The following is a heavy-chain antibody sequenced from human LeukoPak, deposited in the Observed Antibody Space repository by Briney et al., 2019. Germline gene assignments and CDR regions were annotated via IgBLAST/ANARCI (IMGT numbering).Heavy chain of an antibody. CDR1: GFTFSNYW. CDR2: IKQDGSDK. D-gene: IGHD6-6*01. J-gene: IGHJ4*02. Sequence: GGSLRLSCAASGFTFSNYWMSWVRQAPGKGLEWVANIKQDGSDKYYVDSVKGRFTISRDNAKSSLYLQMNSLRAEDTAAYYCARRHASSSRDYWGQGTLVTVSS. CDR3: ARRHASSSRDY. V-gene: IGHV3-7*01.